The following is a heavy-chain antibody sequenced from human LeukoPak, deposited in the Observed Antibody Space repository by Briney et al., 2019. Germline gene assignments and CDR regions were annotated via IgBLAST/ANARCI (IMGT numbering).Heavy chain of an antibody. CDR1: GDSVSSNSAA. CDR3: ARVGTAAAESDYYYYYGMDV. J-gene: IGHJ6*02. CDR2: TYYRSKWYN. Sequence: SQTLSLTCAISGDSVSSNSAAWNWIRQSPSRGLEWLGRTYYRSKWYNDYAVSVKSRITNNPDTSKNQFSLQLNSVTPEDTAVYYCARVGTAAAESDYYYYYGMDVWGQGTTVTVSS. D-gene: IGHD6-13*01. V-gene: IGHV6-1*01.